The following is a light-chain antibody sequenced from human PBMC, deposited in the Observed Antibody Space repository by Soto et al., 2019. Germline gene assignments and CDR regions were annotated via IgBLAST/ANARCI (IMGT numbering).Light chain of an antibody. CDR1: QGIGVY. J-gene: IGKJ4*01. Sequence: DIQMPQSPSSLSASLGDRVTITCRASQGIGVYLAWFQQKPGKVPKLLIYAASTLQSGVPSRFSGSGSGTEFTLTISSLQPEDFATYYCQKYNSAPLTFGGGTKVEIK. CDR2: AAS. CDR3: QKYNSAPLT. V-gene: IGKV1-27*01.